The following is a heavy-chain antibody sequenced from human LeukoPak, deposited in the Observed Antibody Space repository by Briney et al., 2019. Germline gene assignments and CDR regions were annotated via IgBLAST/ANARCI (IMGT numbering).Heavy chain of an antibody. V-gene: IGHV1-69*13. Sequence: EASVTVSCKASGGTFSSYAISWVRQAPGQGLEWMGGIIPIFGTANYAQKFQGRVTITADESTSTAYMELSSLRSEDTAVYYCARDNQYSYGPGPFDYWGQGTLVTVSS. CDR1: GGTFSSYA. J-gene: IGHJ4*02. CDR2: IIPIFGTA. CDR3: ARDNQYSYGPGPFDY. D-gene: IGHD5-18*01.